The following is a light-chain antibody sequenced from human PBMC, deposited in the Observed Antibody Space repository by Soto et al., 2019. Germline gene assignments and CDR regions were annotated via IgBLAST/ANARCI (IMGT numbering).Light chain of an antibody. Sequence: IQLTQSPSSLSASVGDRVTITCRASQGISSYLGWYQQKPGKAPNLLIYAASTLQSGVPSRFSGGGSGTDFTLTISGLQSEDFAVYYCHQYDDGPYTFGQGTKVDIK. CDR1: QGISSY. J-gene: IGKJ2*01. CDR2: AAS. CDR3: HQYDDGPYT. V-gene: IGKV1-9*01.